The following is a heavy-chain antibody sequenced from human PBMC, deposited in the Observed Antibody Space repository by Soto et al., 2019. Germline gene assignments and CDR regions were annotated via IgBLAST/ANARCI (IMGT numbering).Heavy chain of an antibody. CDR2: ISYEGTIT. V-gene: IGHV3-64*07. CDR1: GFSFSIYA. D-gene: IGHD3-10*01. J-gene: IGHJ4*02. Sequence: EVQLVESGGDLVQPGGSLRLSCAASGFSFSIYAMHWVRQAPGKGLEYVSAISYEGTITYYADSVKGRFIISRDDSRNTVYLQMGSLRPEDMAVYYCARGSYYISGTVHRPYDYWGQGTLVTVSS. CDR3: ARGSYYISGTVHRPYDY.